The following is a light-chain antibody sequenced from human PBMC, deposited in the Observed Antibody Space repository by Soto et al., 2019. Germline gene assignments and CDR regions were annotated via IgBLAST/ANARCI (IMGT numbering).Light chain of an antibody. CDR2: GNS. CDR3: QSYDSSLSGAV. Sequence: QSVLTQPPSVSGAPGQRVTISCTGSSSNIGAGYDVHWYQHLPGTAPKLLIYGNSNRPSGVPDRFSGSKSGTSASLAITGLQAEDEADYYCQSYDSSLSGAVFGGGNEVTVL. CDR1: SSNIGAGYD. V-gene: IGLV1-40*01. J-gene: IGLJ2*01.